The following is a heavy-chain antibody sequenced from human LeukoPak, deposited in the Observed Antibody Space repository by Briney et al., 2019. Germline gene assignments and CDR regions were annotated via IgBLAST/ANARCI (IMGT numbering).Heavy chain of an antibody. D-gene: IGHD2-2*01. V-gene: IGHV4-59*01. J-gene: IGHJ4*02. CDR2: IYYSGST. CDR3: ARSSAWNLDFDD. Sequence: PSETLSLTCAVSGGSINSYYWSWIRQPPGKGLEWIGYIYYSGSTNYNPSLKSRVTISVDRSKNQSTLKLSSVTAADTAVFYCARSSAWNLDFDDWGQGTLVTVSS. CDR1: GGSINSYY.